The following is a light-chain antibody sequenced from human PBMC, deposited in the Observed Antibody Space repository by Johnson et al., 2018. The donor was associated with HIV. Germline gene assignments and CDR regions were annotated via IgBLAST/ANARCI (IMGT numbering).Light chain of an antibody. V-gene: IGLV1-51*01. CDR3: GTWDSSLSAGV. CDR1: SSNIGNNY. J-gene: IGLJ1*01. CDR2: DNN. Sequence: QLVLTQPPSVSAAPGQKVTISCSGSSSNIGNNYVSWYRQLPGTAPKLLIYDNNKRPSGIPDRFSGSKSGTSATLGITGLQTGDEADYYCGTWDSSLSAGVFGTGTKVTVL.